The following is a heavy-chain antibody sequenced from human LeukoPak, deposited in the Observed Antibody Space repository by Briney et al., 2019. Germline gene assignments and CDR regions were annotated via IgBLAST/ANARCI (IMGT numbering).Heavy chain of an antibody. CDR2: INHDAEMI. V-gene: IGHV3-48*01. J-gene: IGHJ5*02. CDR3: AKVRILFFRWFDP. Sequence: PGGSLRLSCEGSGFPFASYVMSWVRQAPGKGLEWIAYINHDAEMIFYPDFVKGRFTISRDNAKNTLYLQMNSLRAEDTAVYYCAKVRILFFRWFDPWGQGTLVTVSS. D-gene: IGHD2/OR15-2a*01. CDR1: GFPFASYV.